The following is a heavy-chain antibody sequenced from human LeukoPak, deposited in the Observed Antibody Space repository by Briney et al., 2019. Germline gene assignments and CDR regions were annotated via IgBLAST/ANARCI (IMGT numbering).Heavy chain of an antibody. CDR1: GGSISSYY. Sequence: SETLSLTCTVSGGSISSYYWSWIRLPPGKGLEWIGYIYYTGATYYNPSLKSRVTISLDTSKNQFSLKLSSVTAADAAVYYCARAGYSYGTGYYYDYWGQGALVTVSS. CDR3: ARAGYSYGTGYYYDY. D-gene: IGHD5-18*01. J-gene: IGHJ4*02. V-gene: IGHV4-59*01. CDR2: IYYTGAT.